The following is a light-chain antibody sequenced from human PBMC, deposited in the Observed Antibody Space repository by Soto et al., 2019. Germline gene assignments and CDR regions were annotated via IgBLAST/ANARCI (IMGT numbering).Light chain of an antibody. J-gene: IGKJ2*01. Sequence: EIVMTQSPATLSVSPGERATLSCRASQTVSSNLAWYQQKPGQAPRLLIHGASTRATDVPARFSGSGSGTEFTLTVSSLQSEDFAVYYCQQYHNWPPQYTFGQGTKLQI. CDR2: GAS. CDR1: QTVSSN. CDR3: QQYHNWPPQYT. V-gene: IGKV3-15*01.